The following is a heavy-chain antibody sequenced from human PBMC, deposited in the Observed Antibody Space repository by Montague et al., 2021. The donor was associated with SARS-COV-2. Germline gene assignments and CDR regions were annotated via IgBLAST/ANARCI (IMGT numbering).Heavy chain of an antibody. CDR2: IYYTGXT. CDR1: GGSISSSSYY. D-gene: IGHD3-22*01. Sequence: SETLSLTCTVSGGSISSSSYYWGWIRQPPGKGLEWIGSIYYTGXTXYXXXXKXRVTISVDTSKNQFSLKLRSVTAADTAVYYCAGDTRIAMLVVVTRYGLDVWGQGTTVTVSS. CDR3: AGDTRIAMLVVVTRYGLDV. J-gene: IGHJ6*02. V-gene: IGHV4-39*07.